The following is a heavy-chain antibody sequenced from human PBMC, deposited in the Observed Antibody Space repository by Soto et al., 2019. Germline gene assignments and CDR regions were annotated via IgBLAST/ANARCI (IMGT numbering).Heavy chain of an antibody. CDR2: MNPNTGNT. J-gene: IGHJ4*02. CDR3: ARPITMVRGVMGY. CDR1: GYTFTSYD. Sequence: ASVKVSCKASGYTFTSYDTNWVRQATGQGLEWMGWMNPNTGNTGYAQKFQGRVTMTRNTSISTAYMELSSLRSEDTAVYYCARPITMVRGVMGYWGQGTLVTVSS. V-gene: IGHV1-8*01. D-gene: IGHD3-10*01.